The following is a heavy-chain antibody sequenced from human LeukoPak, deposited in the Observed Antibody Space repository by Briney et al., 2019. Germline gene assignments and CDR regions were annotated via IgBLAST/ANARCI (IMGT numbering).Heavy chain of an antibody. CDR3: ARGPYSYDSSGAFDI. CDR1: GGSISSSSYY. Sequence: SETLSLTCSVSGGSISSSSYYWGWIRQPPGKGLEWIGSIFYSGSTYYNPSLKSRVTISVDTSKNQFSLKLSSVTAADTAVYFCARGPYSYDSSGAFDIWGQGTMVTVSS. CDR2: IFYSGST. D-gene: IGHD3-22*01. J-gene: IGHJ3*02. V-gene: IGHV4-39*02.